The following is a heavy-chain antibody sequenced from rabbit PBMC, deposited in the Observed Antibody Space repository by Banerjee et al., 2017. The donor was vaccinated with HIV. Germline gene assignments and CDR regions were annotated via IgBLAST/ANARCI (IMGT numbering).Heavy chain of an antibody. CDR3: ARGLGSAYAGTNL. Sequence: QEQLKESGGGLVQPGASLTLTGTASGVSFSSSYDMCWVRQAPGKGLEWIGCINTGSCSTDYASWVKGRFTISKTSSTTVTLQMTSLTAADTATYFCARGLGSAYAGTNLWGPGTLVTVS. CDR2: INTGSCST. J-gene: IGHJ4*01. CDR1: GVSFSSSYD. V-gene: IGHV1S45*01. D-gene: IGHD6-1*01.